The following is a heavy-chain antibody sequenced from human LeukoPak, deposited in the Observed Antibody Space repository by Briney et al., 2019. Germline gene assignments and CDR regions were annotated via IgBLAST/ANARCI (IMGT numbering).Heavy chain of an antibody. D-gene: IGHD4-11*01. CDR1: GVSISSGSYY. CDR2: IYTSGST. J-gene: IGHJ3*02. V-gene: IGHV4-61*02. Sequence: SQTLSLTCTVSGVSISSGSYYRSWIRQPAGKGLEWIGRIYTSGSTNYNPSLKSRVTMSVDTSKNQFSLKLSSVTAADTAVYYCARDTVTTGSGAFDIWGQGTMVTVSS. CDR3: ARDTVTTGSGAFDI.